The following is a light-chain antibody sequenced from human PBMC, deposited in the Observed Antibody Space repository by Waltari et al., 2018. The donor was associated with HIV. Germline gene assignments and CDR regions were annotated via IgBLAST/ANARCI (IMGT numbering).Light chain of an antibody. V-gene: IGKV1-39*01. J-gene: IGKJ3*01. CDR2: AAS. CDR1: QTISTS. CDR3: LQTYDSPLT. Sequence: ISCRASQTISTSLNWYQQKPGKAPKLLISAASSLQSGVPSRFSGSASGTDFTLTISSLQPEDFATYYCLQTYDSPLTFGPGTKVDFK.